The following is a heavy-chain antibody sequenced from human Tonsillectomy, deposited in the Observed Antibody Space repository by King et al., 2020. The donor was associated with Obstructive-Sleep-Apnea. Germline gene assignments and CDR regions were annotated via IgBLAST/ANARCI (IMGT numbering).Heavy chain of an antibody. J-gene: IGHJ4*02. V-gene: IGHV4-30-4*01. CDR2: IYYSGGT. D-gene: IGHD3-22*01. CDR3: ARDPGYYDSSGNFDY. Sequence: VQLQESGPGLVKPSQTLSLTCTFSVGSISSGDYYWSWIRQPPGKGLEWIGYIYYSGGTYSNPSLKSRVTISVDTSKNQFSLKLSSVTAADTAVYYCARDPGYYDSSGNFDYWGQGTLVTVSS. CDR1: VGSISSGDYY.